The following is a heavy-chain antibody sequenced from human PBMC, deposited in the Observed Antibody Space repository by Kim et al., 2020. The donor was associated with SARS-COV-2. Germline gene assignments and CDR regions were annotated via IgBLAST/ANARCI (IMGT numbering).Heavy chain of an antibody. Sequence: ASVKVSCKASGYTFTSYYMHWVRQAPGQGLEWMGIINPSGGSTSYAQKFQGRVTMTRDTSTSTVYMELSCLRSEDTAVYYCARDPPLRPVTLFGGDYWGQGTLVTVSS. CDR1: GYTFTSYY. CDR2: INPSGGST. CDR3: ARDPPLRPVTLFGGDY. D-gene: IGHD3-16*01. J-gene: IGHJ4*02. V-gene: IGHV1-46*01.